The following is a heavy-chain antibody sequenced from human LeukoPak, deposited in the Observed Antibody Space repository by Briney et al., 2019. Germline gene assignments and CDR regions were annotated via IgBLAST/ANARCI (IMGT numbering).Heavy chain of an antibody. CDR2: IYYSGST. V-gene: IGHV4-31*03. Sequence: SETLSLTCTVSGGSISSGGYYWSWIRQHPGKGLEWIGYIYYSGSTYYNPSLKSRVTISVDKSKNQFSLKLSSVTAADTAVYYCARGYCSSTSCLYYYYYGMDVWGQGTTVTVSS. CDR1: GGSISSGGYY. J-gene: IGHJ6*02. CDR3: ARGYCSSTSCLYYYYYGMDV. D-gene: IGHD2-2*01.